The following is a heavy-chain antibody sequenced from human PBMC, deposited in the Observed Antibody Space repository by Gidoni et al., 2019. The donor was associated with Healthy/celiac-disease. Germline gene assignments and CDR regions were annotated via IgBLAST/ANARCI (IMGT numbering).Heavy chain of an antibody. CDR2: SNHSGST. Sequence: QVQLQQWGAGLLKPSETLSLTCAVYGGSFSGYYWSWIRQPPGKGLEWIGESNHSGSTNYHPSLKSRVTISVDTSKNQFSLKLSSVTAADTAVYYCAREGPAYYYGSGSYSWFDPWGQGTLVTVSS. D-gene: IGHD3-10*01. V-gene: IGHV4-34*01. CDR3: AREGPAYYYGSGSYSWFDP. CDR1: GGSFSGYY. J-gene: IGHJ5*02.